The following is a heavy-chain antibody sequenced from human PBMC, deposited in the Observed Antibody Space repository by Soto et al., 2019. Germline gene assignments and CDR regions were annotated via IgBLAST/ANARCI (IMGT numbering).Heavy chain of an antibody. V-gene: IGHV3-30*18. D-gene: IGHD3-3*01. CDR3: ANFGHYDFWRSSGMDV. CDR1: GFTFSSYG. CDR2: ISYDGSNK. J-gene: IGHJ6*02. Sequence: QVQLVESGGGVVQPGRSLRLSCAASGFTFSSYGMHWVRQAPGKGLEWVAVISYDGSNKYYADSVKGRFTISRDNSKNTLYLQMNSLSAEDTAVYYCANFGHYDFWRSSGMDVWGQGTTVTVTS.